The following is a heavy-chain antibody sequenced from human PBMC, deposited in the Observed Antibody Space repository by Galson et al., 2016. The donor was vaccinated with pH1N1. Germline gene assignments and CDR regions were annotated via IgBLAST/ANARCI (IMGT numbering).Heavy chain of an antibody. CDR3: ARHSPGRAVGVFDC. Sequence: CAISRDSVSSNSAAWNWIRQSPSRGLEWLGRTYYRSKWFYNYAVSVQGRITINPDTSKNQFSLQLNSVTPEDTVVYYCARHSPGRAVGVFDCWGQGTLVTVSS. V-gene: IGHV6-1*01. CDR1: RDSVSSNSAA. J-gene: IGHJ4*02. CDR2: TYYRSKWFY. D-gene: IGHD6-19*01.